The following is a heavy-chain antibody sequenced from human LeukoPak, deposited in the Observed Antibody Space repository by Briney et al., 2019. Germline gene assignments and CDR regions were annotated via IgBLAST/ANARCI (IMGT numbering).Heavy chain of an antibody. CDR2: ISAYNGNT. J-gene: IGHJ5*02. D-gene: IGHD4-23*01. V-gene: IGHV1-18*01. CDR1: GYTFTSYG. CDR3: ARDNSVEDTAWWFDP. Sequence: GASVKVSCKASGYTFTSYGISWVRQAPGQGLVWMGWISAYNGNTNYAQKLQGRVTMTTDTSTSTDYMELSSLRSEDTAVYYCARDNSVEDTAWWFDPWGQGTLVTVSS.